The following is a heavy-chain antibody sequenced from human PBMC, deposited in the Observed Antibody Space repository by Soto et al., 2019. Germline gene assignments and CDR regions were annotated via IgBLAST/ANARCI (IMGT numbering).Heavy chain of an antibody. CDR3: ARGDGAVGAAIDI. Sequence: GGSLRLSCVVSGFTSSDHYMNWFRQAPGKGLQWVAYISSRSSEINYADPVKGRFTISRDNAKNSVFLHMTSLTAEDTGVYFCARGDGAVGAAIDIWGQGTLVTVSS. CDR2: ISSRSSEI. CDR1: GFTSSDHY. D-gene: IGHD2-15*01. V-gene: IGHV3-11*06. J-gene: IGHJ4*02.